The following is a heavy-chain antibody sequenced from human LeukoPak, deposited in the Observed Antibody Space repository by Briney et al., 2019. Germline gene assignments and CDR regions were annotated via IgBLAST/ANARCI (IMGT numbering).Heavy chain of an antibody. CDR3: ARGDPIASFDY. Sequence: GGSLRLSCAASGFTVSSNYMSWVRQAPGKGLEWVSVIYSGGSTYYADSVKGRFTISRDNSKNTLYLQMNSLRAEDTAVYYCARGDPIASFDYWGQGTLVTVSS. CDR1: GFTVSSNY. CDR2: IYSGGST. D-gene: IGHD6-13*01. J-gene: IGHJ4*02. V-gene: IGHV3-66*01.